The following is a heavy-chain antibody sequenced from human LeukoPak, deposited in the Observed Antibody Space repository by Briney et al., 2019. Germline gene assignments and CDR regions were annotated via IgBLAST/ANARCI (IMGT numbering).Heavy chain of an antibody. D-gene: IGHD6-19*01. CDR1: GFTFSSYA. Sequence: PGRSLRLSCAASGFTFSSYAMNWVRQAPGKGLEWVSYISTSGSTIYYADSVKGRFTISRDNAKNSLYLQMNGLRAEDTAIYYCASPQWLAFWGQGTLVTVSS. CDR3: ASPQWLAF. V-gene: IGHV3-48*03. CDR2: ISTSGSTI. J-gene: IGHJ4*02.